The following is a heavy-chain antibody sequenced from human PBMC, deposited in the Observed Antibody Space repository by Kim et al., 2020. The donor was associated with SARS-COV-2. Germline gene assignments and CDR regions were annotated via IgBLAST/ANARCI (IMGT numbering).Heavy chain of an antibody. CDR1: GFTFSSYA. J-gene: IGHJ5*02. CDR2: ISGSGGST. V-gene: IGHV3-23*01. Sequence: GGSLRLSCAASGFTFSSYAMSWVRQAPGKGLEWVSAISGSGGSTYYADSVKGRFTISRDNSKNTLYLQMNSLRAEDTAVYYCATHGPDFWSGYYGGWFDPWGQGTLVTVSS. D-gene: IGHD3-3*01. CDR3: ATHGPDFWSGYYGGWFDP.